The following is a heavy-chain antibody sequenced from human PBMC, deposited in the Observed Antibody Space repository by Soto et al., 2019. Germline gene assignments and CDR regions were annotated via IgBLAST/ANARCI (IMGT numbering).Heavy chain of an antibody. V-gene: IGHV3-33*08. CDR1: EFTFSGDG. J-gene: IGHJ6*02. CDR2: IWYEGSNK. D-gene: IGHD1-26*01. Sequence: GGALRLSCAASEFTFSGDGRHGVSQTPGKRLEWGAGIWYEGSNKYDADSVKGRFTISRDNSKNTLYLQMNSLRAEDKAVYYCAIDQWIVGGLVNYYSYGMDVWGQGPPVTSP. CDR3: AIDQWIVGGLVNYYSYGMDV.